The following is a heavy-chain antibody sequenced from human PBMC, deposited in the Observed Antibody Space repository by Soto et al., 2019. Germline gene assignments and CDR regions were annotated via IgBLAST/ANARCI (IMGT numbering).Heavy chain of an antibody. CDR3: ATSNRLGYYYGMDV. D-gene: IGHD6-19*01. CDR1: GYTFTSYA. J-gene: IGHJ6*02. CDR2: VNAGNGNT. Sequence: ASVKVSCKASGYTFTSYAMHWVRQAPGQRLEWMGWVNAGNGNTKYSQKFQGRVTITRDTSASTAYMELSSLRSEDTAVYYCATSNRLGYYYGMDVWGQGTTVTVYS. V-gene: IGHV1-3*01.